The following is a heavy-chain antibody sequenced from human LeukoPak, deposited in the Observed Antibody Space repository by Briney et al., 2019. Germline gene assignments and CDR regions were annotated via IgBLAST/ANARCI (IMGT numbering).Heavy chain of an antibody. Sequence: GESLKISCKGSGYSFTSYWIGWVRQMPGKGLEWMGRIDPSDSYTNYSPSFQGHVTISADKSISTAYLQWSSLKASDTAMYYCARGCSGGSCYSFYYYYGMDVWGQGTTVTVSS. V-gene: IGHV5-10-1*01. J-gene: IGHJ6*02. CDR3: ARGCSGGSCYSFYYYYGMDV. D-gene: IGHD2-15*01. CDR1: GYSFTSYW. CDR2: IDPSDSYT.